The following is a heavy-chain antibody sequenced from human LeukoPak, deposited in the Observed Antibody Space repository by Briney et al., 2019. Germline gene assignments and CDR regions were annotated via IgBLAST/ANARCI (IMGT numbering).Heavy chain of an antibody. CDR1: GGSISNSGGFY. CDR2: ISYRGTT. D-gene: IGHD2-15*01. CDR3: ARISQSSGGFYY. J-gene: IGHJ4*02. Sequence: PSETLSLTCTVSGGSISNSGGFYWSWIRQHPGDSLEWIGFISYRGTTYYNPSLKSRVSMSVDTSRSQFSLRLTSVTDDDTAVYYCARISQSSGGFYYWGQGTLVTVSS. V-gene: IGHV4-31*02.